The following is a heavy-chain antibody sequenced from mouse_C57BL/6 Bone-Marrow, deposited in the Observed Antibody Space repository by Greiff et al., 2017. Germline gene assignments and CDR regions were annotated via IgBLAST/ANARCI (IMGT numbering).Heavy chain of an antibody. CDR3: ARRYYVSPHCDYWGIGTTRALLDY. D-gene: IGHD2-13*01. CDR2: INPSSGDT. V-gene: IGHV1-7*01. J-gene: IGHJ2*01. Sequence: QVQLQQSGAELAKPGASVKLSCKASGYTFTSYWMHWVKQRPGQGLEWIGYINPSSGDTKYNQKFKDKATLTADKSSSTAYMQLSSLTYEDSAVYYWARRYYVSPHCDYWGIGTTRALLDYGGQGTTLTVAA. CDR1: GYTFTSYW.